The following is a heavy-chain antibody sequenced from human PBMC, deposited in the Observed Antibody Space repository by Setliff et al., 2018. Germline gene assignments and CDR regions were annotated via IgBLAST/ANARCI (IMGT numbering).Heavy chain of an antibody. CDR2: IYYSGST. V-gene: IGHV4-59*03. J-gene: IGHJ4*02. D-gene: IGHD2-8*02. Sequence: PSETLSLTCTVSGGSISSHYWSWIRQPPGKGLEWIGYIYYSGSTYYNPSLKSRVTISVDTSKNQFSLKLSPVTAADTALYYCTVYNTGSSKDHYWGQGTPVTVSS. CDR3: TVYNTGSSKDHY. CDR1: GGSISSHY.